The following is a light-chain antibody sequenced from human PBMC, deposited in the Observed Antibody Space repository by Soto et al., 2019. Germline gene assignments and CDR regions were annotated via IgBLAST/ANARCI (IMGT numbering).Light chain of an antibody. CDR3: LQDYSYPFT. J-gene: IGKJ2*01. CDR1: QSVSSSH. Sequence: EIVLTQSPGTLSLSPGERATLSCRASQSVSSSHLAWYQHKPGQAPRLLIYAASSRATGSPDRFSGGGSGTDFTLTISRLEPEDSAGYYCLQDYSYPFTFGQGTKLDIK. V-gene: IGKV3-20*01. CDR2: AAS.